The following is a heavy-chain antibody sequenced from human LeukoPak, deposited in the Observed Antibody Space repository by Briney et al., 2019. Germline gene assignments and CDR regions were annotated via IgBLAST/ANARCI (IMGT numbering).Heavy chain of an antibody. Sequence: GGSLRLSCAASGFTFSSYAMHWVRQAPGKGLEYVSAISSNGGSTYYANSVKGRFTISRDNSKNTLYLQMGSLRAEDMAVYYCARGPLADFYADYWGQGTLVTVSS. CDR3: ARGPLADFYADY. CDR1: GFTFSSYA. J-gene: IGHJ4*02. CDR2: ISSNGGST. V-gene: IGHV3-64*01. D-gene: IGHD3/OR15-3a*01.